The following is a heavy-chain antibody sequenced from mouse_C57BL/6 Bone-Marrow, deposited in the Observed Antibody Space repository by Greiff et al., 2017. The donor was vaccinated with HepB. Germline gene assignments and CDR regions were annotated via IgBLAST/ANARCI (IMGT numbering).Heavy chain of an antibody. J-gene: IGHJ3*01. CDR3: ARQTAQATFAY. D-gene: IGHD3-2*02. Sequence: VQLQESGAELVKPGASVKISCKASGYAFSSYWMNWVKQRPGKGLEWIGQIYPGDGDTNYNGKFKGKATLTADKSSSTAYMQLSSLTSEDSAVYFCARQTAQATFAYWGQGTLVTVSA. V-gene: IGHV1-80*01. CDR1: GYAFSSYW. CDR2: IYPGDGDT.